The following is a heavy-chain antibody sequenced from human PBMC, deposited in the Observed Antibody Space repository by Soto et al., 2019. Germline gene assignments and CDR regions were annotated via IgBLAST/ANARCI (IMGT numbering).Heavy chain of an antibody. V-gene: IGHV3-11*05. CDR1: GFTFSDYY. CDR3: ARDVAAGYGSDLAFDY. J-gene: IGHJ4*02. Sequence: QVQLVESGGALVKPGGSLRLSCAASGFTFSDYYMSWIRQAPGKGLEWISYISTSSGYTNYADSVKGRFTISRDNAKKPVYLQVNSLRVEDTAVYFCARDVAAGYGSDLAFDYWGQGTRVTVSS. CDR2: ISTSSGYT. D-gene: IGHD6-19*01.